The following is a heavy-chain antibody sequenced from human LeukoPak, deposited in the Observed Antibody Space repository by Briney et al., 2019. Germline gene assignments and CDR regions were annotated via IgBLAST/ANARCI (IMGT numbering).Heavy chain of an antibody. CDR3: ATSIDRVHHQLDY. CDR2: IYYSGST. D-gene: IGHD1-1*01. V-gene: IGHV4-61*08. J-gene: IGHJ4*02. CDR1: GGSISSGGYY. Sequence: SETLSLTCTVSGGSISSGGYYWNWIRQPPGKGLEWIGYIYYSGSTNYNPSLKSRVTISVDTSKNQFSLKLSSVTAADTAVYYWATSIDRVHHQLDYWGQGTLVTVSS.